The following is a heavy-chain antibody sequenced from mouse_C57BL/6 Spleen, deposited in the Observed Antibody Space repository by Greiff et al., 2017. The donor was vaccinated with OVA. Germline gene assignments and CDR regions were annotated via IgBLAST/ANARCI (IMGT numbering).Heavy chain of an antibody. D-gene: IGHD1-1*01. CDR3: ARWGSRGPYYFDY. J-gene: IGHJ2*01. V-gene: IGHV1-66*01. CDR1: GYSFTSYY. Sequence: QVQLQQSGPELVKPGASVKISCKASGYSFTSYYIHWVKQRPGQGLEWIGWIYPGSGNTKYNEKFKGKATLTADTSSSPAYMQLSSLTSEDSAVYYCARWGSRGPYYFDYWGQGTTLTVSS. CDR2: IYPGSGNT.